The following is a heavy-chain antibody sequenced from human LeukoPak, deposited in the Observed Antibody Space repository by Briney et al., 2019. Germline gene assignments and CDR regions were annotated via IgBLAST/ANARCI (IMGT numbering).Heavy chain of an antibody. D-gene: IGHD3-10*01. Sequence: TGGPLTLFCAASGFPFSSYSMNWVRQAPGKGREWVLYISSSSSTIYYADSVKGRFTISRDNAKNSLYLQMNSLRDEDTAVYYCGLSMVRAVSPDYWGQGTLVTVSS. V-gene: IGHV3-48*02. CDR1: GFPFSSYS. CDR3: GLSMVRAVSPDY. CDR2: ISSSSSTI. J-gene: IGHJ4*02.